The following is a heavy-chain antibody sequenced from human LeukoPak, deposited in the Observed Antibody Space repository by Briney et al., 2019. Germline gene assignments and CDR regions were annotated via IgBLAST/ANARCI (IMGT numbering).Heavy chain of an antibody. Sequence: GGSLRLSCAASGFTFSSYAMHWVRQAPGKGLEWVAVISYDGSNKYYADSVKGRFTISRDNSKNTLYLQMNSLRVEDTAVYYCARGGSFSSLYGISWDYWGQGALVTVSS. D-gene: IGHD2-15*01. CDR3: ARGGSFSSLYGISWDY. CDR2: ISYDGSNK. J-gene: IGHJ4*02. V-gene: IGHV3-30*04. CDR1: GFTFSSYA.